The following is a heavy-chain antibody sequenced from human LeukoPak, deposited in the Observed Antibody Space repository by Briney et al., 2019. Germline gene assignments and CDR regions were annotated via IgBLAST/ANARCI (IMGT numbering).Heavy chain of an antibody. V-gene: IGHV3-30-3*01. CDR3: AREPAAQFDY. CDR2: ISYDGSNK. Sequence: PGGSLRLSCAASGFTFSSYAMRWVRQAPGKGLEWVAVISYDGSNKYYADSVKGRFTISRDNSKNTLYLQMNSLRAEDTAVYYCAREPAAQFDYWGQGTLVTVSS. D-gene: IGHD1-14*01. J-gene: IGHJ4*02. CDR1: GFTFSSYA.